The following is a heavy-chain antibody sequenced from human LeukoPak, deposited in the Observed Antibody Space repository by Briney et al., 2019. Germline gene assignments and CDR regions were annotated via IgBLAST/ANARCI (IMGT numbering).Heavy chain of an antibody. CDR2: IYYSGNN. V-gene: IGHV4-61*08. CDR1: GGSISSGGYY. CDR3: ARGVSTYYYGMDA. D-gene: IGHD5/OR15-5a*01. Sequence: PSETLSLTCTVSGGSISSGGYYWSWIRQPPGKGLEWIGYIYYSGNNNYNPSVKSRVPISLNTSKNQFALKVSSVTAADAAVYYYARGVSTYYYGMDAWGQRTTVTVSS. J-gene: IGHJ6*02.